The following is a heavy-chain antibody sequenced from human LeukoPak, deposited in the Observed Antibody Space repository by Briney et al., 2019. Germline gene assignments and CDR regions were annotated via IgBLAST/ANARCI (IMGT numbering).Heavy chain of an antibody. V-gene: IGHV3-21*01. CDR3: ARAPGGTTIFGVVRVQTVYYMDV. CDR1: GFTFSSYS. CDR2: VSSSSSYI. J-gene: IGHJ6*03. D-gene: IGHD3-3*01. Sequence: GGSLRLSCAASGFTFSSYSMNWVRQAPGKGLEWVSSVSSSSSYIYYADSVKGRFTISRDNAKNSLYLQMNSLRAEDTAVYYCARAPGGTTIFGVVRVQTVYYMDVWGKGTTVTVSS.